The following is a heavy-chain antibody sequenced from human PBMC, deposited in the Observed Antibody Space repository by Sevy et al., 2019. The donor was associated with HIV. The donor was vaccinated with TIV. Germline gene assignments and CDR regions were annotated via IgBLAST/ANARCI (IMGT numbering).Heavy chain of an antibody. CDR2: ISGSGGST. Sequence: GGSLRLSCAASGFTFSSYAMSWVRQAPGKGLEWVSAISGSGGSTYYADSVKGRFTISRDNSKNTLYLQMNSLRAEDTAVYYCEKAPADGGSFDYWGQGTLVTVSS. CDR1: GFTFSSYA. D-gene: IGHD3-16*01. CDR3: EKAPADGGSFDY. V-gene: IGHV3-23*01. J-gene: IGHJ4*02.